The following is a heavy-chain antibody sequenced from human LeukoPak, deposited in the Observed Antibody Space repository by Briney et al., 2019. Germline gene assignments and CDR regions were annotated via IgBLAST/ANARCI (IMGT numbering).Heavy chain of an antibody. V-gene: IGHV3-30*04. J-gene: IGHJ3*02. CDR2: ISYDGSNK. Sequence: GGSLRLSCAASGFTFSSYAMHWVRQAPGKGLEWVAVISYDGSNKYYADSVKGRFTISRDNSKNTLYLQMNSLRAEDTAVYYCAKAPGIAVPDIWGQGTMVTVSS. D-gene: IGHD6-19*01. CDR3: AKAPGIAVPDI. CDR1: GFTFSSYA.